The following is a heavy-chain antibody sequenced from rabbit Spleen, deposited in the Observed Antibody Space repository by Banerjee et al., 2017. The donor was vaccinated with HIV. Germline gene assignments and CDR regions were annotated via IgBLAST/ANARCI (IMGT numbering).Heavy chain of an antibody. CDR1: GFDFTNYY. Sequence: QLTETGGDLVQPGGSLTLSCKASGFDFTNYYISWVRQAPGKGLEWIGIIYSAKGSTDYASWVNGRFTISSDNAQSTVDLKMTSLTAADTATYFCARDTASSFSSYGMDLWGPGTLVTVS. J-gene: IGHJ6*01. D-gene: IGHD8-1*01. CDR2: IYSAKGST. CDR3: ARDTASSFSSYGMDL. V-gene: IGHV1S7*01.